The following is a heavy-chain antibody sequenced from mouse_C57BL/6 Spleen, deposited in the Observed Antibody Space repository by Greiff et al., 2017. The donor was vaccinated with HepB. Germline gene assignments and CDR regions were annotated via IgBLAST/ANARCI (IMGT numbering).Heavy chain of an antibody. V-gene: IGHV1-69*01. Sequence: QVQLQQPGAELVMPGASVKLSCKASGYTFTSYWMHWVKQRPGQGLEWIGEIDHSDSYTNYNQKFKATSTLTVDKSSSTPYMQLSNLTSEDTAVYYGAKYYCSRGYYFDYWGQVTARTVST. CDR2: IDHSDSYT. CDR1: GYTFTSYW. CDR3: AKYYCSRGYYFDY. J-gene: IGHJ2*01. D-gene: IGHD1-1*01.